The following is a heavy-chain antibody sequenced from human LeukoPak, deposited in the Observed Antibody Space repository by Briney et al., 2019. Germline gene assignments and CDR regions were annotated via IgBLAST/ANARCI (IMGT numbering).Heavy chain of an antibody. D-gene: IGHD6-13*01. CDR2: ISIPGSI. Sequence: GGSLRLSCAASGFTVSSNYMTWVRQAPGKGLEWVSVISIPGSITYADSVKGRFTTSRDNSKNTLYLQMNSVRADDTAVYYCARDKGSSWSDAFDIWGQGTMVTVSS. V-gene: IGHV3-53*01. CDR3: ARDKGSSWSDAFDI. J-gene: IGHJ3*02. CDR1: GFTVSSNY.